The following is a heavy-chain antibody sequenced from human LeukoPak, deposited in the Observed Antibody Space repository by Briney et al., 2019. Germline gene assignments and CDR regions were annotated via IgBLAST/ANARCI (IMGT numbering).Heavy chain of an antibody. D-gene: IGHD6-13*01. CDR2: ISYDGSNK. V-gene: IGHV3-30*04. CDR1: GFTFSSYA. CDR3: ARGAYSSSWSNFDY. Sequence: PGRSLRLSCAASGFTFSSYAVHWVRQAPGKGLEWVAVISYDGSNKYYADSVKGRFTISRDNSKNTLYLQMNSLRAEDTAVYYCARGAYSSSWSNFDYWGQGTLVTVSS. J-gene: IGHJ4*02.